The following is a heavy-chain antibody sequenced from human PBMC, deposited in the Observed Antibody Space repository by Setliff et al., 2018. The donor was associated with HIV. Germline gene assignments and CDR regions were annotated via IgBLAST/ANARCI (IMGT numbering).Heavy chain of an antibody. V-gene: IGHV3-7*03. Sequence: PGGSLRLSCAASGFRFSDYWMTWLRQAPGKGLEWVANVNGDGSKRYYGASVKGRFTISRDNAKESLYLQMSSLRAEDTAVYYCARTLLRTNVLYGVLSNWFYPWGQGTLVTVSS. CDR2: VNGDGSKR. J-gene: IGHJ5*02. CDR3: ARTLLRTNVLYGVLSNWFYP. D-gene: IGHD2-8*01. CDR1: GFRFSDYW.